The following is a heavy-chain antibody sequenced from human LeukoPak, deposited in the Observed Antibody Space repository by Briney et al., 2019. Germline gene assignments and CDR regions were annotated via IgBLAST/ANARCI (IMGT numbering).Heavy chain of an antibody. CDR2: ISAYNGNT. V-gene: IGHV1-18*01. D-gene: IGHD3-3*01. Sequence: GASVKVSCKASGYTFSSYGISWVRQAPGQGLEWMGWISAYNGNTNYAQNFQGRVTMTTDTSTSTTYMEVRSLRSDDTAVYYCARHGHDFWSGQNWFDPWGQGTLVTVSS. CDR1: GYTFSSYG. CDR3: ARHGHDFWSGQNWFDP. J-gene: IGHJ5*02.